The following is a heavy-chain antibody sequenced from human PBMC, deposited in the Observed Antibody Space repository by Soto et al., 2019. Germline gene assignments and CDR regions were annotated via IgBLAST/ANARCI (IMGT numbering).Heavy chain of an antibody. CDR3: ASSIN. CDR1: GFPFSSYG. J-gene: IGHJ4*02. CDR2: IWYDGSKK. Sequence: PGGSLRLSCAASGFPFSSYGMHWVRQAPGKGLDWVGVIWYDGSKKGYAESVKGRFTISRDNSKNMLYLQMNSLRADDTAVYYCASSINWGQGTLVTVSS. D-gene: IGHD6-6*01. V-gene: IGHV3-33*03.